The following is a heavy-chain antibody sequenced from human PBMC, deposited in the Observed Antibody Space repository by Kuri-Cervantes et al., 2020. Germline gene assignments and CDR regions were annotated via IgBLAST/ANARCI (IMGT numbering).Heavy chain of an antibody. CDR2: MNPNSGNT. J-gene: IGHJ3*02. V-gene: IGHV1-8*02. CDR1: RYSFTGYY. Sequence: ASVKVSCKASRYSFTGYYMHWVRQAPGQGLEWMGWMNPNSGNTGYAQKFQGRVTMTRNTSISTAYMELSSLRSEDTAVYYCARDGSGWWGADAFDIWGQGAMVTVSS. D-gene: IGHD6-19*01. CDR3: ARDGSGWWGADAFDI.